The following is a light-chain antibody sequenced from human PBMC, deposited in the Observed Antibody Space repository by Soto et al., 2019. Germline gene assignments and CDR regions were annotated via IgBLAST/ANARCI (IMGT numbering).Light chain of an antibody. CDR3: QQYDKSPFT. Sequence: VLTQAPGTLSFSPGEIATLSFRASQRVTSTYLAWYQQKPGQAPRLLIYGASNRATGIPDRFSGSGSGTDFTLTIRRLEPEDFAVYFCQQYDKSPFTFGPGTKVDNK. V-gene: IGKV3-20*01. CDR1: QRVTSTY. CDR2: GAS. J-gene: IGKJ3*01.